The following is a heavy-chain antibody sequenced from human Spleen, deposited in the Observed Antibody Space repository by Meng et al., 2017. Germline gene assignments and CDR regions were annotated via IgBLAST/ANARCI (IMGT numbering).Heavy chain of an antibody. CDR2: FYYSGST. D-gene: IGHD1-26*01. Sequence: QVRLQESGPGLVRPSETLSLTCTVSGGSVSNAIYFWSWIRQPPGKGLEWVGYFYYSGSTNYNPSLKSRVTISVDTSKNQFSLRLSSVTAADTAVYYCARGGPIDYWGQGTLVTSPQ. CDR3: ARGGPIDY. V-gene: IGHV4-61*01. CDR1: GGSVSNAIYF. J-gene: IGHJ4*02.